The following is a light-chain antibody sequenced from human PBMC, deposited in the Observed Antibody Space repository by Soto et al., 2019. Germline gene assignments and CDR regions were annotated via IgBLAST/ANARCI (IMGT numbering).Light chain of an antibody. CDR3: QQHNNWPT. J-gene: IGKJ5*01. V-gene: IGKV3-11*01. CDR1: QSVSNNY. CDR2: DAS. Sequence: EILMTQSPSTLSFSPGERATLSCRASQSVSNNYLAWYQQKPGQAPRLLIYDASNRATGIPARFSGSGSGTDFTLTISSLEPDDFAVYYCQQHNNWPTFGQGTRLEIK.